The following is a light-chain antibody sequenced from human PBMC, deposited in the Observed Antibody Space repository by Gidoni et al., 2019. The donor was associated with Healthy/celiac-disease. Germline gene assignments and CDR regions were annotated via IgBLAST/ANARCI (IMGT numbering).Light chain of an antibody. J-gene: IGKJ2*04. Sequence: EIVLTQSPGTLSLSPGERATLSCRASQSVSSSYLAWYLQKPGQAPRLLIYGASSRATGIPDRFSGSGSGTDFTLTISRLEPEDFAVYYCQQYGSSPLMCSFGQGTKLEIK. CDR3: QQYGSSPLMCS. CDR1: QSVSSSY. CDR2: GAS. V-gene: IGKV3-20*01.